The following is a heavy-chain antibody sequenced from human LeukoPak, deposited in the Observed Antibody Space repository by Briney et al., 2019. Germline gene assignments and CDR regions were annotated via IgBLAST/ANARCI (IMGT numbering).Heavy chain of an antibody. J-gene: IGHJ3*02. D-gene: IGHD2-15*01. CDR2: IYYSGST. CDR1: GGSISSSSYY. CDR3: ARGKRYCSGGSCPARAFDI. V-gene: IGHV4-39*07. Sequence: SETLSLTCTVSGGSISSSSYYWGWIRQPPGKGLEWIGSIYYSGSTYYNPSLKSRVTISVDTSKNQFSLKLSSVTAADTAVYYCARGKRYCSGGSCPARAFDIWGQGTMVTVSS.